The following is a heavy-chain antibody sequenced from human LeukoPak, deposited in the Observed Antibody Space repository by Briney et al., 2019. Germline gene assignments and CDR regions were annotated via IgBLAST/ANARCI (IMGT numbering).Heavy chain of an antibody. V-gene: IGHV3-48*03. D-gene: IGHD5-18*01. J-gene: IGHJ4*02. Sequence: PGGSLRLSCAASGFTFSSYEMNRVRQAPGKGLECVSYISSSGSTILYADSVKGRFTISRDNAKNSLYLQMSSLRAEDTAVYYCARLPRDEYSYGFNDYWGQGTRVTVSS. CDR1: GFTFSSYE. CDR2: ISSSGSTI. CDR3: ARLPRDEYSYGFNDY.